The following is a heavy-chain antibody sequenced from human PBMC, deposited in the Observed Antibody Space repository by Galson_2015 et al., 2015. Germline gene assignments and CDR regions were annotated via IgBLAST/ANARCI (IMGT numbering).Heavy chain of an antibody. CDR3: ARIDFWSGYYIEDYYYYGMDV. D-gene: IGHD3-3*01. CDR1: GYSFTSYW. Sequence: QSGAEVKKPGESLKISCKGSGYSFTSYWIGWVRQMPGKGLEWMGIIYPGDSDTRYSPSFQGQVTISADKSISTAYLQWSSLKASDTAMYYCARIDFWSGYYIEDYYYYGMDVWGQGTTVTVSS. CDR2: IYPGDSDT. J-gene: IGHJ6*02. V-gene: IGHV5-51*03.